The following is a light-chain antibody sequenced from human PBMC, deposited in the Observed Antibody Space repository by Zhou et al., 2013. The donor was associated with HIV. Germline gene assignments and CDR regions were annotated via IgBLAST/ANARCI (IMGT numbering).Light chain of an antibody. CDR3: QQYKNWPPLT. CDR2: GAS. Sequence: DIVMTQSPATLSVSPGGRVTLSCRASHSIKNDLAWYQQKRGQPPRLLIYGASIRATGVPARFSGTGSETEFTLTISGLQSEDFAVYYCQQYKNWPPLTFGGGTKVEIK. J-gene: IGKJ4*01. CDR1: HSIKND. V-gene: IGKV3-15*01.